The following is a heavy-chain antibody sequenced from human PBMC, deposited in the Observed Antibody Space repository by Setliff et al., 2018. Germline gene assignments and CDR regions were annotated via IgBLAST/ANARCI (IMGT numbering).Heavy chain of an antibody. J-gene: IGHJ1*01. Sequence: SETLSLTCTVSGGSVGNSHYYWNWIRQPAGKGLEWIGRVYSNVGTNFNPSLKSRVTMSVDASKNQISLKLMSVTAADTAVYYCASRNSDGGPEYFQHWGQGALVTVSS. V-gene: IGHV4-61*02. D-gene: IGHD1-26*01. CDR2: VYSNVGT. CDR1: GGSVGNSHYY. CDR3: ASRNSDGGPEYFQH.